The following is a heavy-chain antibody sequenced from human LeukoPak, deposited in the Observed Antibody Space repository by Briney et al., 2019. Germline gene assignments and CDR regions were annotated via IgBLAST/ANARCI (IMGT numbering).Heavy chain of an antibody. V-gene: IGHV3-23*01. CDR1: GFTFNNYA. CDR2: IRGGGSNT. D-gene: IGHD3-10*02. J-gene: IGHJ3*01. Sequence: GGPLRLSCAAPGFTFNNYAMNWFPQAPGKGLNWFSHIRGGGSNTRYSDSVKGRFIISRDNSKNILYLQMNSLRAEDTAIYYCAKCSASYSNDAFDVWGRGTMVTVSS. CDR3: AKCSASYSNDAFDV.